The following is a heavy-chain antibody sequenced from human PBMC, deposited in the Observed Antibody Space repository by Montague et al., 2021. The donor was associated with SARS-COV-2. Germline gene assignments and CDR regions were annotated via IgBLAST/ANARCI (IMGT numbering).Heavy chain of an antibody. CDR3: ATGAAAAFDYYGMDV. CDR1: GFTFDDYA. Sequence: SLRLSCAASGFTFDDYAMHWVRQAPGKGLEWVSGISWNSGSIGYADSVKGRFTISRDNAKNSLYLQMNSLRAEDTALYYCATGAAAAFDYYGMDVWGQGTTVTVPS. CDR2: ISWNSGSI. D-gene: IGHD6-13*01. V-gene: IGHV3-9*01. J-gene: IGHJ6*02.